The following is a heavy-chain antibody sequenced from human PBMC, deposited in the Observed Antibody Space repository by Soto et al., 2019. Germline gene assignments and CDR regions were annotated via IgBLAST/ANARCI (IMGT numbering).Heavy chain of an antibody. D-gene: IGHD2-21*02. CDR2: ISYDGSNK. V-gene: IGHV3-30-3*01. J-gene: IGHJ4*02. CDR3: ARDTFGGNSWVFEY. CDR1: GFTFSSYA. Sequence: QVQLVESGGGVFQPGRSLRLSCAASGFTFSSYAMHWVRQAPGKGLEWVAAISYDGSNKYYADSVKGRFTISRDNSKNTLYLQMNSLRAEDTAVYYCARDTFGGNSWVFEYWGQGTLVTVSS.